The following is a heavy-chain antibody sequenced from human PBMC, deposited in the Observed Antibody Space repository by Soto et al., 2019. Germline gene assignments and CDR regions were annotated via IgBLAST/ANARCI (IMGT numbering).Heavy chain of an antibody. J-gene: IGHJ4*02. CDR3: ARVLSGWGSDY. V-gene: IGHV4-30-2*01. Sequence: QLQLQESGSGLVKPSQTLSLTCAVSGGSISSGGYSWSWIRHPPGTGLEYIGSSYHSGSTYYNPSLKIRVTVSVDRSKNHFSLKLSSVTAADTAGYYCARVLSGWGSDYWGQGTLVTVSS. CDR2: SYHSGST. D-gene: IGHD6-19*01. CDR1: GGSISSGGYS.